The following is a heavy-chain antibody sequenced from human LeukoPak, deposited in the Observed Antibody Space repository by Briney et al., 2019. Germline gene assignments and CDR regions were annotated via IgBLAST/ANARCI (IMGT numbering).Heavy chain of an antibody. D-gene: IGHD3-3*01. V-gene: IGHV3-7*01. Sequence: GGSLRLSCAASGFTFSSYWMSWVRRAPGKGLEWIANINQNGNEKNYLDSMKGRLTFSRDNANNLVFLQMNSLRIEDTAVYYCAGGPGFLIDCWGHGTLVTVSS. CDR3: AGGPGFLIDC. J-gene: IGHJ4*01. CDR1: GFTFSSYW. CDR2: INQNGNEK.